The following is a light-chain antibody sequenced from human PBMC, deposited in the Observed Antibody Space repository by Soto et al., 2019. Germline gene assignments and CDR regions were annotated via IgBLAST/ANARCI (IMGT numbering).Light chain of an antibody. CDR1: QSVLYSSNNKND. V-gene: IGKV4-1*01. J-gene: IGKJ4*01. CDR3: QQYYSTPFT. CDR2: WAS. Sequence: DIVMTQSPDSLAVSLGERATINCKSSQSVLYSSNNKNDLAWYQQKPGQPPKLLIYWASTRESGVTDRFSGSGSGTDFTLTISSLQAEDVAVYSCQQYYSTPFTVGGGTKVEIK.